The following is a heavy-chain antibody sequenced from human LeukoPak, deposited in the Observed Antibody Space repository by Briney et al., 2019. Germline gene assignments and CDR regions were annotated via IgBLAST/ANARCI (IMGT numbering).Heavy chain of an antibody. D-gene: IGHD4-11*01. J-gene: IGHJ5*02. CDR1: GFTFTTYA. CDR2: LSGSGGST. V-gene: IGHV3-23*01. CDR3: GKAARGTLTTVINWFDP. Sequence: GGSLRLSCAASGFTFTTYAMSWVRQAPGKGLEWVSGLSGSGGSTYYADSVKGRFTISRDNSKNALYLQMNSLRAEDTAVYYCGKAARGTLTTVINWFDPGGQGPRVTVS.